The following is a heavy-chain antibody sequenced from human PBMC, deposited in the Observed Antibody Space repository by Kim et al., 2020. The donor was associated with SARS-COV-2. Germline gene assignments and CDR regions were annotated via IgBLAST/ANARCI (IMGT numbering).Heavy chain of an antibody. V-gene: IGHV3-66*01. J-gene: IGHJ4*02. Sequence: DSVKVRFTMSRDNSKHTLYLQMNSLRAEDTAGYYCATEIITFGGIISEDFWGQGTLVTVSS. CDR3: ATEIITFGGIISEDF. D-gene: IGHD3-16*02.